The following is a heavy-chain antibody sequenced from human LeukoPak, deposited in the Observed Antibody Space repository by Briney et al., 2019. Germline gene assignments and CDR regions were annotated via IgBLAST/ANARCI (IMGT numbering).Heavy chain of an antibody. Sequence: KPSGTLSLTCVVSGGSISSGDWWTWVRQPPGKGLEWIGEIYHSGRTNYNPSLKSRVTISVDKSKNQFPLKLSSVTAADTAVYYCARVIEGGSGSFDHWGQGTLVSVSS. V-gene: IGHV4-4*02. D-gene: IGHD3-10*01. J-gene: IGHJ4*02. CDR3: ARVIEGGSGSFDH. CDR2: IYHSGRT. CDR1: GGSISSGDW.